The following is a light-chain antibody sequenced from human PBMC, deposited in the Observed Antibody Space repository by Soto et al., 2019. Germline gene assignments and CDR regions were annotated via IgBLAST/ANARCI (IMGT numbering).Light chain of an antibody. V-gene: IGLV2-11*01. CDR2: DVS. CDR3: RSYAGSYTYVV. Sequence: QSALTQPRSVSGSPGQSVTISCTGTSSDVGGYNYVSWYQQHPGKAPKLMIYDVSKGPSGVPDRFSGSKSGNTASLTISGLQAEDEADYYCRSYAGSYTYVVFGGGTKLIVL. J-gene: IGLJ2*01. CDR1: SSDVGGYNY.